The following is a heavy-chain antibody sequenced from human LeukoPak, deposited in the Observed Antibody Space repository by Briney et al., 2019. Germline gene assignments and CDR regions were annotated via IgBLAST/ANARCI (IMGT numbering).Heavy chain of an antibody. CDR3: AKDRYCSSTSCYYGFDP. CDR1: GFTFDDYA. Sequence: GGSLRLSCAASGFTFDDYAMHWVRQAPGEGLEWVSGISWNSGSIGYADSVKGRFTISRDNAKNSLYLQMNSLRAEDTALYYCAKDRYCSSTSCYYGFDPWGQGTLVTVSS. CDR2: ISWNSGSI. D-gene: IGHD2-2*01. V-gene: IGHV3-9*01. J-gene: IGHJ5*02.